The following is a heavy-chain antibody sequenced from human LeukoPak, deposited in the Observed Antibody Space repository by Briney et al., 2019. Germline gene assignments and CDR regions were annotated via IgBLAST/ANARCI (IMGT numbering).Heavy chain of an antibody. CDR3: ARRASATEDLDY. CDR1: GFTFSSYA. Sequence: GGSLRLSCAASGFTFSSYAMSWVRQAPGKGLEWVSAISGSGGSSYYADSVKGRFTISRDNSKNTLYLQMNSLRAEDTAVYYCARRASATEDLDYSGQGTLVTVSS. J-gene: IGHJ4*02. CDR2: ISGSGGSS. V-gene: IGHV3-23*01.